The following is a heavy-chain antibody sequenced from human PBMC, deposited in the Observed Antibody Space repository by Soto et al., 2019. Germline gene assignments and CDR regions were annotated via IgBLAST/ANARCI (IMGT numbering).Heavy chain of an antibody. CDR2: ISAYNYNT. Sequence: QVQLVQSGAEVKKPGASVKVSCKASGYTFTSYGLSWVRQAPGQGLEWMGRISAYNYNTNYAQKLQGRVTMTTDTSTSTATMELRSLRSDDTAVDYCARVVEALGGWFDPWGQGTLVTVSS. D-gene: IGHD2-15*01. CDR1: GYTFTSYG. CDR3: ARVVEALGGWFDP. J-gene: IGHJ5*02. V-gene: IGHV1-18*01.